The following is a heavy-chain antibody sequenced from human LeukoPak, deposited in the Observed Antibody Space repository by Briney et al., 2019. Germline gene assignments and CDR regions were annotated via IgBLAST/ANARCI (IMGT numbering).Heavy chain of an antibody. CDR3: AELGITMIGGV. CDR1: GFTFSSYS. CDR2: ISSSTNTI. D-gene: IGHD3-10*02. J-gene: IGHJ6*04. Sequence: GGSLRLSCAASGFTFSSYSMNWVRQAPGKGLEWISYISSSTNTIYYADSVKGRFTISRDNAKNSLYLQMNSLRAEDTAVYYCAELGITMIGGVWGKGTTVTISS. V-gene: IGHV3-48*04.